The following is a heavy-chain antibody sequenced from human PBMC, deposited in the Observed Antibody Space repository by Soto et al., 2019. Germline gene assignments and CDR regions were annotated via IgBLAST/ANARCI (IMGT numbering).Heavy chain of an antibody. D-gene: IGHD6-13*01. J-gene: IGHJ6*02. CDR1: GGSISSYY. Sequence: SETLSLTCTVSGGSISSYYWSWIRQPPGKGLEWIGYIYYSGSTNYNPSLKSRVTISVDTSKNQFSLKLSSVTAADTAVYYCARVGYSSSWYPHYYYGMDVWGQGTTVTSP. CDR3: ARVGYSSSWYPHYYYGMDV. V-gene: IGHV4-59*01. CDR2: IYYSGST.